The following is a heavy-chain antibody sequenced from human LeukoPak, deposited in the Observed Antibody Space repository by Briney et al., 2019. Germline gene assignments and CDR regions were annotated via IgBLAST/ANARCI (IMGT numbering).Heavy chain of an antibody. CDR2: ISGSGGST. D-gene: IGHD1-26*01. CDR1: GFTFGDYA. CDR3: AKRGAEVGATVAPGDY. Sequence: GGSLRLSCTSSGFTFGDYAMSWVRQAPGKGLEWVSAISGSGGSTYYADSVKGRFTISGDNSKNTLYLQMNSLRAEDTAVYYCAKRGAEVGATVAPGDYWGQGTLVTVSS. V-gene: IGHV3-23*01. J-gene: IGHJ4*02.